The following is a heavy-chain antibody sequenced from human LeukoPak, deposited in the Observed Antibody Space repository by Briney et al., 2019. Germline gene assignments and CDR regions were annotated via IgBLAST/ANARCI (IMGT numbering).Heavy chain of an antibody. J-gene: IGHJ6*02. V-gene: IGHV1-18*01. CDR2: IGAYNGNT. Sequence: ASVKVSCKASGYTFTSYGISWVRQAPGQGLEWMGWIGAYNGNTNYAQKFQGRVTMTTDTSTSTAYMELRSLRSDDTAVYYCARVLGSGNDCYYYGMDVWGQGTTVTVSS. D-gene: IGHD3-10*01. CDR3: ARVLGSGNDCYYYGMDV. CDR1: GYTFTSYG.